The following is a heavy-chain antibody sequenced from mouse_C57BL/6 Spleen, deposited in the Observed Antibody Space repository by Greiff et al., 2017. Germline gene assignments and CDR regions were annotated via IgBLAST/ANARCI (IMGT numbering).Heavy chain of an antibody. J-gene: IGHJ2*01. CDR3: AGSSGY. CDR1: GFTFRDYG. D-gene: IGHD3-2*02. Sequence: EVKLMESGGGLVKPGGSLKLSCAASGFTFRDYGMHWVRQAPEKGLEWVAYISSGSSTIYYADTVKGRFTISRDNAKNTLFLQMTSLRSEDTAMYYCAGSSGYWGQGTTRTVSS. V-gene: IGHV5-17*01. CDR2: ISSGSSTI.